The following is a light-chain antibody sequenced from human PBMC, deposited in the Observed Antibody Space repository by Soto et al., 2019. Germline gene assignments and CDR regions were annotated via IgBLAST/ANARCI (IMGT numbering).Light chain of an antibody. V-gene: IGKV1-12*01. CDR2: AAS. CDR1: QAVSTW. J-gene: IGKJ4*01. CDR3: QQGASCPRT. Sequence: DIQMTQSPSSVSASVGDTVTITCRASQAVSTWLAGYQQKPGGAPKLLIYAASTLQSGVPSRFSGSGSGTDFTLTIRSLQPEDFATDYGQQGASCPRTFGGGTKVEIK.